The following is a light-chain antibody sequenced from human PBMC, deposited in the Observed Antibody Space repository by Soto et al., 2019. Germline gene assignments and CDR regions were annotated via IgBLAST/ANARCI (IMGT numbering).Light chain of an antibody. Sequence: SYELTQPPSVSVTPGQTARITCGGNNIGSKGVHWHQQKPGQAPVLVVYDGTDRPSGTPERFSGSNSGNTATLTISRVEAGDEADYYCQVWDTRDHVAFGGGTKLTVL. CDR1: NIGSKG. CDR3: QVWDTRDHVA. V-gene: IGLV3-21*02. CDR2: DGT. J-gene: IGLJ2*01.